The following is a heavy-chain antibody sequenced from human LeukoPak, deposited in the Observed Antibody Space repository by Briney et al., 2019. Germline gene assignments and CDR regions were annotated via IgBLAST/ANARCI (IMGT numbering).Heavy chain of an antibody. CDR3: ARVWDGYSGEDY. CDR1: GFTFSNYN. D-gene: IGHD5-18*01. V-gene: IGHV3-48*01. J-gene: IGHJ4*02. CDR2: ISSSGSIM. Sequence: PGGSLRLSCAASGFTFSNYNMIWVRQAPGKGLKSVSYISSSGSIMHYADSVRGRFTISRDNAKKSLYLQMNSLRAEDTAVYYCARVWDGYSGEDYWGQGTLVTVSS.